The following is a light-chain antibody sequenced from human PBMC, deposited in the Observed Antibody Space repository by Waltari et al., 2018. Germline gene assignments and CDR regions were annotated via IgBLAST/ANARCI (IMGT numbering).Light chain of an antibody. CDR1: QSLVYTDGISY. CDR3: MQATHWLVT. Sequence: DVGLTQSPLSLPVTPGQSASISCRSSQSLVYTDGISYLNWFHQRPGQAPRGLIYKVSNRDCGGPDRCSGSGSGTDFTLMISSVEADDVGVYFCMQATHWLVTFGQGTRLEIK. CDR2: KVS. V-gene: IGKV2-30*01. J-gene: IGKJ5*01.